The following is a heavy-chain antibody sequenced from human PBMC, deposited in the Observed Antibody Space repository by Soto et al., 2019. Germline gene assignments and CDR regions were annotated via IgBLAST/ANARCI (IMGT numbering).Heavy chain of an antibody. CDR3: ARDNVEMATTYYFAY. D-gene: IGHD5-12*01. CDR1: GGTFSSYT. J-gene: IGHJ4*02. Sequence: QVQLVQSGAEVKKPGSSVKVSCKASGGTFSSYTISWVRQAPGQGLEWMGRIIPILGIANYAQKFQGRVTIAADKSTSTAYMELSSLRSEDTAVYYCARDNVEMATTYYFAYWGQGTLVTVSS. CDR2: IIPILGIA. V-gene: IGHV1-69*08.